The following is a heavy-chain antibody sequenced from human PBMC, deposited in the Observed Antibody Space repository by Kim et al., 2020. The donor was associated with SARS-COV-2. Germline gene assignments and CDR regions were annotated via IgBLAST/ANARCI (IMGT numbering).Heavy chain of an antibody. Sequence: NNYHPSLKSQVTISIDTSKNQFSLKLSSVTAADTAVYYCAREAGATSFDYWGQGTLVTVSS. CDR2: N. J-gene: IGHJ4*02. CDR3: AREAGATSFDY. V-gene: IGHV4-59*01. D-gene: IGHD1-26*01.